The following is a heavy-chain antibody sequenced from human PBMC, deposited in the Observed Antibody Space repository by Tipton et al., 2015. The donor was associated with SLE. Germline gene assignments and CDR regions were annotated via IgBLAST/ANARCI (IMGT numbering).Heavy chain of an antibody. D-gene: IGHD3-16*02. CDR3: AQAHLWGSYRYASDI. CDR2: INHGGST. Sequence: TLSLTCTVSGDSVNNYYWSWIRQPPGKGLEWIGEINHGGSTNYNPPLKSRVTISVDTSKNQFSLKLSSVTAADTAVYYCAQAHLWGSYRYASDIWGQGTMVTVSS. V-gene: IGHV4-34*01. J-gene: IGHJ3*02. CDR1: GDSVNNYY.